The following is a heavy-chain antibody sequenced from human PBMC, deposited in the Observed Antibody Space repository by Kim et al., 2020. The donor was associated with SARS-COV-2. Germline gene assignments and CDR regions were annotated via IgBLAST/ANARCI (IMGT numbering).Heavy chain of an antibody. Sequence: GGSLRLSCVASGFTFNKYLMSWVRQAPGKGLEWVAYINEDGSEKHYVDSVKGRFTISRDNAKNSLDLQMDSLRVEDTAVYHCNRGGRHPDYWGQGSRVTVSS. D-gene: IGHD3-10*01. J-gene: IGHJ4*02. CDR3: NRGGRHPDY. CDR1: GFTFNKYL. CDR2: INEDGSEK. V-gene: IGHV3-7*01.